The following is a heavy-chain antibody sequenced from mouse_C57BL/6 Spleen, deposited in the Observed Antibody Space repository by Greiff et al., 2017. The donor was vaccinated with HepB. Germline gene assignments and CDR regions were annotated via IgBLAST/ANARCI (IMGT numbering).Heavy chain of an antibody. CDR3: ARGGDGYLPYYYAMDY. CDR1: GYTFTSYW. CDR2: INPSNGGT. J-gene: IGHJ4*01. V-gene: IGHV1-53*01. Sequence: QVQLQQPGTELVKPGASVKLSCKASGYTFTSYWMHWVKQRPGQGLEWIGNINPSNGGTNYNEKFKSKATLTVDKSSSTAYMELRSLTSEDSAVYYCARGGDGYLPYYYAMDYWGQGTSVTVSS. D-gene: IGHD2-3*01.